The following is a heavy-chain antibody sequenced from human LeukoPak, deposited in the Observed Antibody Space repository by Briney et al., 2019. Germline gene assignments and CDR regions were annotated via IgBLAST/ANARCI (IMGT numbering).Heavy chain of an antibody. V-gene: IGHV4-4*09. CDR2: IYTSGST. J-gene: IGHJ5*02. Sequence: SETLSLTCTVSGGSISSYYWSWIRQPPGKGLEWIGYIYTSGSTNYNPSLKSRVTISVDTSKNQFSLKLSSVTAADTAVHYCARPYSSSWFNNWFDPWGQGTLVTVSS. D-gene: IGHD6-13*01. CDR3: ARPYSSSWFNNWFDP. CDR1: GGSISSYY.